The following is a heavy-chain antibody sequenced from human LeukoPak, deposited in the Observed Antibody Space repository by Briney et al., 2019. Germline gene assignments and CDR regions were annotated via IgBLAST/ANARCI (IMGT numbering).Heavy chain of an antibody. J-gene: IGHJ4*02. CDR2: INPNSGGT. Sequence: ASVKVPCKASGYTFTGYYMHWVRQAPGQGLEWMGWINPNSGGTNYAQKFQGRVTMTRDTSISTAYMEPSRLRSDDTAVYYCAREGHYDILTGYYSSVLDYWGQGTLVTVSS. V-gene: IGHV1-2*02. CDR1: GYTFTGYY. D-gene: IGHD3-9*01. CDR3: AREGHYDILTGYYSSVLDY.